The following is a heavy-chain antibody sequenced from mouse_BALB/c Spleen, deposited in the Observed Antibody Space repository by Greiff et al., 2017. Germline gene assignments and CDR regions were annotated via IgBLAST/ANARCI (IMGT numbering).Heavy chain of an antibody. CDR3: ARATTVVAPFDY. D-gene: IGHD1-1*01. Sequence: EVKVVESGGGLVKPGGSLKLSCAASGFTFSDYYMYWVRQTPEKRLEWVATISDGGSYTYYPDSVKGRITIARDNAKNNLYLQMSSLKSEDTAMYYCARATTVVAPFDYWGQGTTLTVSS. V-gene: IGHV5-4*02. CDR2: ISDGGSYT. J-gene: IGHJ2*01. CDR1: GFTFSDYY.